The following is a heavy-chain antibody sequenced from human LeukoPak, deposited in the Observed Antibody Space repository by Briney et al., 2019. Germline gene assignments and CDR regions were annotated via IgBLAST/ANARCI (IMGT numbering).Heavy chain of an antibody. CDR2: IVVVSGNT. J-gene: IGHJ4*02. Sequence: SVNVSCKAPGFTFSNSSMQWVRQARGQRLEWIGWIVVVSGNTKYAQKLQQRVPITRDMSTSTVYMELSSLRSEDTAVYYCAADNQQITVWGKGTLVTVSS. CDR1: GFTFSNSS. V-gene: IGHV1-58*02. D-gene: IGHD5-24*01. CDR3: AADNQQITV.